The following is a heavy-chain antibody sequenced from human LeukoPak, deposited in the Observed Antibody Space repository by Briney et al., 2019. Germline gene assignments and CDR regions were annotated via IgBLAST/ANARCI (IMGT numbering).Heavy chain of an antibody. CDR1: GFTFSSFA. Sequence: GGSLRLSCAASGFTFSSFAMHWVRQAPGEGLEWVAVISHDGGIKDYVDSVKGRFTISRDNSKNTLYPQVNSLRPEDTAVYYCAKGVEMATFPLFDYWGQGTLVTVSS. D-gene: IGHD5-24*01. J-gene: IGHJ4*02. CDR3: AKGVEMATFPLFDY. V-gene: IGHV3-30*18. CDR2: ISHDGGIK.